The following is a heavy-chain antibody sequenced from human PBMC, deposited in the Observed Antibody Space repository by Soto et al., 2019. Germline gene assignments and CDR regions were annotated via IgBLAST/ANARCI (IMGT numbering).Heavy chain of an antibody. CDR2: IYSGGST. D-gene: IGHD1-7*01. V-gene: IGHV3-66*01. Sequence: HPGGSLRLSCAASGFTVSSNYMSWVRQAPGKGLEWVSVIYSGGSTYYADSVKGRFTISRDNSKNTLYLQMNSLRAEDTAVYYCARASVELELRERYYFDYWGQGTLVTVSS. CDR3: ARASVELELRERYYFDY. J-gene: IGHJ4*02. CDR1: GFTVSSNY.